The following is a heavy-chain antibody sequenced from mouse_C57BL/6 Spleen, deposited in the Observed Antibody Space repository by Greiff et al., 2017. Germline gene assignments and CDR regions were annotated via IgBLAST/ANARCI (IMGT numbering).Heavy chain of an antibody. J-gene: IGHJ4*01. D-gene: IGHD1-1*01. Sequence: EVQLVESGGGLVKPGGSLKLSCAASGFTFSDYGMHWVRQAPEKGLEWVAYISSGSSTIYYADTVKGRFTISRYNAKNTLFLQMTSLRSEDTAMYYCASGYGSSYYYAMDYWGQGTSVTVSS. CDR1: GFTFSDYG. CDR3: ASGYGSSYYYAMDY. V-gene: IGHV5-17*01. CDR2: ISSGSSTI.